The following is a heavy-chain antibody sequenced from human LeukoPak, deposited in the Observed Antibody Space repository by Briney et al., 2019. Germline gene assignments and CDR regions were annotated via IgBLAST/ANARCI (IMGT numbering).Heavy chain of an antibody. CDR2: ISSSSSYI. J-gene: IGHJ4*02. CDR3: ARELRSSTSCSDY. V-gene: IGHV3-21*01. CDR1: GFTFSSYS. Sequence: GGSLRLSCAASGFTFSSYSMNWVRQAPGKGLEWASSISSSSSYIYYADSVKGRFTISRDNAKNSLYLQMNSLRAEDTAVYYCARELRSSTSCSDYWGQGTLVTVSS. D-gene: IGHD2-2*01.